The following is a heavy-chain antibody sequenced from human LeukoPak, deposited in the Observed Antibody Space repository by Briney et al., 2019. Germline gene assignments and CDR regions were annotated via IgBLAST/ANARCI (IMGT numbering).Heavy chain of an antibody. CDR3: ARDLFYDSSGYYFWPT. CDR2: ISAYNGNT. Sequence: GASVKVSCKASGYTFTSYGISWVRQAPGQGLEWMGWISAYNGNTNYAQKLQGRVTMTTDTSTSTAYMELGSLRSDDTAVYYCARDLFYDSSGYYFWPTWGQGTLVTVSS. CDR1: GYTFTSYG. J-gene: IGHJ5*02. D-gene: IGHD3-22*01. V-gene: IGHV1-18*01.